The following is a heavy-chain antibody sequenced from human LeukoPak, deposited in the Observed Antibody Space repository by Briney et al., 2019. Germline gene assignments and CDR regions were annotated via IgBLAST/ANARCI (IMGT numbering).Heavy chain of an antibody. CDR1: GYTFTDNY. Sequence: GASVKVSCKASGYTFTDNYIHWVRQAPGQGLEWMGRVNPDSGGINYAQKFQGRVTMTRDTSINTAFVELTRLRSDDTATYYCARAQNYHDRSGYSDDTFDVWGHGTMITVSS. CDR2: VNPDSGGI. CDR3: ARAQNYHDRSGYSDDTFDV. V-gene: IGHV1-2*06. D-gene: IGHD3-22*01. J-gene: IGHJ3*01.